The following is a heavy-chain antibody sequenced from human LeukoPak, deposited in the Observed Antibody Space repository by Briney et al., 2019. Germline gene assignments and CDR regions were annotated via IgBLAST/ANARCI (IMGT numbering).Heavy chain of an antibody. CDR2: ISFDGSEK. D-gene: IGHD1-1*01. V-gene: IGHV3-30*03. J-gene: IGHJ4*02. CDR1: GFTFTTYG. CDR3: ARDAGTWGYGYNFDC. Sequence: PGGSLRLSCAASGFTFTTYGMHWVRQAPGKGLEWVAVISFDGSEKYYSDSVKGRFTISRDNSKNTLFLEMNRLRADDTAVYYCARDAGTWGYGYNFDCWGQGTLVTVSS.